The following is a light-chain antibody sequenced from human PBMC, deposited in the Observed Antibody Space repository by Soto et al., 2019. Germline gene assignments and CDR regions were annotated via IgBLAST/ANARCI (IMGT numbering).Light chain of an antibody. J-gene: IGKJ4*02. Sequence: DLQVTHSPSSLSTSLRHRVPITWRASQNINSCLSWYQQKAGRAPAVLIYDASNLEGGVPLRFSGSGSGTEFTLTISSLQPDDVATYYCQQYNIYSCTFGRGTKVDIK. CDR3: QQYNIYSCT. V-gene: IGKV1-5*01. CDR2: DAS. CDR1: QNINSC.